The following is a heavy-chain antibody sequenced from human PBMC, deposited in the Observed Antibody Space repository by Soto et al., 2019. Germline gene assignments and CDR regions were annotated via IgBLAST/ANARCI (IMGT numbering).Heavy chain of an antibody. CDR3: ARHRAYYYGSDINWFDP. V-gene: IGHV4-39*01. D-gene: IGHD3-10*01. CDR1: GGSISSSSYY. Sequence: KPSETLSLTCTVSGGSISSSSYYWGWIRQPPGKGLEWIGSIYYSGSTYYNPSLKSRVTISVDTSKNQFSLKLSSVTAADTAVYYCARHRAYYYGSDINWFDPWGQGTLVTVSS. J-gene: IGHJ5*02. CDR2: IYYSGST.